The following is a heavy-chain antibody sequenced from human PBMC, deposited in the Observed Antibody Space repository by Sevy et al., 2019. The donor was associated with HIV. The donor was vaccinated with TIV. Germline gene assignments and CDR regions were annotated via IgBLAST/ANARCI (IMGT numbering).Heavy chain of an antibody. CDR3: ARRGRRGSSLGYIDY. D-gene: IGHD6-6*01. CDR2: IYYSGST. Sequence: SETLSLTCTVSGGSISSSSYYWGWIRQPPGKGLEWIGSIYYSGSTYYNPSLKSRVTISVDTSKNQFSLKLSSVTAADTAVYYCARRGRRGSSLGYIDYWGQGTLVTVSS. CDR1: GGSISSSSYY. V-gene: IGHV4-39*01. J-gene: IGHJ4*02.